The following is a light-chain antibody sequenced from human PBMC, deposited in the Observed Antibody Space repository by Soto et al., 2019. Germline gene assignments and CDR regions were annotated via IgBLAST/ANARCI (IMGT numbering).Light chain of an antibody. Sequence: DIVMTQTPLSLPVTLGQPASISCRSSQSLVHSDGNTYLSWLQQRPGQPPRLLVYKVSKRFSGVPDRFSGSGSGTDFTLRISRVEPEDAGIYYCMQAIQFRFTFGQGTKLEI. CDR1: QSLVHSDGNTY. CDR3: MQAIQFRFT. J-gene: IGKJ2*01. V-gene: IGKV2-24*01. CDR2: KVS.